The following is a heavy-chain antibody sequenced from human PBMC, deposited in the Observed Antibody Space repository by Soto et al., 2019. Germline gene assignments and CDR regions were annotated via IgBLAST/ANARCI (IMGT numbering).Heavy chain of an antibody. CDR3: ARTIAAAGTVYYYGMDV. D-gene: IGHD6-13*01. Sequence: QVQLQESGPGLVKPSQTLSLTCTVSGGSISSGGYYWSWIRQHPGKGLEWIGYIYYSGSTYYNPSLTSRVTISVDTSKNQFSLKLSSVTAADTAVYYCARTIAAAGTVYYYGMDVWGQGTTVTVSS. J-gene: IGHJ6*02. CDR1: GGSISSGGYY. CDR2: IYYSGST. V-gene: IGHV4-31*03.